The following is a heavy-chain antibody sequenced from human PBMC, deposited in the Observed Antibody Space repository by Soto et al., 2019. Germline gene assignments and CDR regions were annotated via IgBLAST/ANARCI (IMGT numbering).Heavy chain of an antibody. CDR2: INPILSMS. V-gene: IGHV1-69*02. J-gene: IGHJ4*02. CDR1: GDTFSFYS. CDR3: ASSYGSGYRAFDY. Sequence: QVQLVQSGAEVKKPGSSVRVSCKASGDTFSFYSINWVRQAPGLGLEWMGRINPILSMSNYAQRFLGRVTVTADKSTSTAYMELSSLRSEDTAMYYCASSYGSGYRAFDYWGQGALVTVSS. D-gene: IGHD3-10*01.